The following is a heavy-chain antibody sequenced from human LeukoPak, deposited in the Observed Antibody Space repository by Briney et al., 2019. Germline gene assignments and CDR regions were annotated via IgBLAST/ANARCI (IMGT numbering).Heavy chain of an antibody. CDR2: IIPIFGTA. CDR1: GGTFSGYA. J-gene: IGHJ4*02. V-gene: IGHV1-69*05. Sequence: SVKVSCKASGGTFSGYAISRVRQAPGQGLEWMGGIIPIFGTANYAQKFQGRVTITTDESTSTAYMELSSLRSEDTAVYYCATSTPNLGYCSSTSCYTLDYWGQGTLVTVSS. CDR3: ATSTPNLGYCSSTSCYTLDY. D-gene: IGHD2-2*02.